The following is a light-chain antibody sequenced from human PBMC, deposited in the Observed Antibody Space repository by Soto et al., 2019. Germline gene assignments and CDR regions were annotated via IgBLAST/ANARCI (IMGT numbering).Light chain of an antibody. Sequence: EIVLTQSPGTLSLSPGERATLSCRASQSVGVVYLAWYQHRPGQAPSLLIYGASTRATGIPNRFSGSGSGTDFTLTINRLEPEDFAVYYCQQYGTSPYTFGQGTKLEIK. J-gene: IGKJ2*01. CDR1: QSVGVVY. V-gene: IGKV3-20*01. CDR2: GAS. CDR3: QQYGTSPYT.